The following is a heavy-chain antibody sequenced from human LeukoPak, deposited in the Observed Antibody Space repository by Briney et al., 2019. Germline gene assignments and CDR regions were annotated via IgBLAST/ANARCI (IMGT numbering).Heavy chain of an antibody. D-gene: IGHD1-1*01. Sequence: GGSLRLSCAASGFTFDKYSMNWVRQAPGKGLEWVAFIRSDGSNKYYADSVKGRFTISRDNSKNTLYLQMNSLRAEDTAVYYCAKARTGDYWGQGTLVTVSS. V-gene: IGHV3-30*02. CDR1: GFTFDKYS. CDR2: IRSDGSNK. J-gene: IGHJ4*02. CDR3: AKARTGDY.